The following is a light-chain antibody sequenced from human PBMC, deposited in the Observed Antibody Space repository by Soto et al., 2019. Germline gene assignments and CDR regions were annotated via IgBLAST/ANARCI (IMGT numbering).Light chain of an antibody. V-gene: IGKV3-20*01. CDR1: QSVSSNF. Sequence: GLKQSPGALSLTTGERATLSCRAGQSVSSNFLAWYQQKPGQAPRLLIYGASNRATGIPDRFSGSGSGTDFSLTISRLEPEDFALYYCQQYVSSPLTFGGGT. CDR2: GAS. CDR3: QQYVSSPLT. J-gene: IGKJ4*01.